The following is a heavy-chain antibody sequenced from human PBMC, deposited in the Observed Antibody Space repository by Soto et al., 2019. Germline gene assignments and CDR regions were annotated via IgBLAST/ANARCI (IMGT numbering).Heavy chain of an antibody. CDR3: AGGVVGPTQRHFWVNY. Sequence: QVQLVESGGGVVQPGTSLRLSCAVSGFTFSSYAMHWVRQAPGKGLEWLAVISYDGSTKSYPDSVKGRFTISRDNSKNTLHLQMSSLTAEDTAVYYCAGGVVGPTQRHFWVNYWGQGTLVTVSS. CDR2: ISYDGSTK. J-gene: IGHJ4*02. D-gene: IGHD1-26*01. CDR1: GFTFSSYA. V-gene: IGHV3-30-3*01.